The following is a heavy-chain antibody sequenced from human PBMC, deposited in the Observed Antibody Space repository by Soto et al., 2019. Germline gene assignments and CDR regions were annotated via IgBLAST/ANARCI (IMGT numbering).Heavy chain of an antibody. CDR2: ISSSSSYI. CDR1: GFTFSSYS. V-gene: IGHV3-21*01. J-gene: IGHJ6*02. CDR3: ARDGRYCSGGSCYSPFDYYYYGMDV. Sequence: GGSLRLSCAASGFTFSSYSMNWVRQAPGKGLEWVSSISSSSSYIYYADSVKGRFTISRDNAKNSLYLQMNSLRAEDTAVYYCARDGRYCSGGSCYSPFDYYYYGMDVWGQGTTVTVSS. D-gene: IGHD2-15*01.